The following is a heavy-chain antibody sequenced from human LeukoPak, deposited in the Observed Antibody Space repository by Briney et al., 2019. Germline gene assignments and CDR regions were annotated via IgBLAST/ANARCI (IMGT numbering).Heavy chain of an antibody. V-gene: IGHV3-23*01. CDR2: IGGSGSST. CDR3: AKGEAHAFWSGYYFDY. D-gene: IGHD3-3*01. Sequence: PGGSLRLSCAASGSTFSSYVMNWVRQAPGMGLEWISTIGGSGSSTYYADSVKGRFTISRDNSKNTLYLQMNSLRAEDTAVYYCAKGEAHAFWSGYYFDYWGQGTLVTVSS. CDR1: GSTFSSYV. J-gene: IGHJ4*02.